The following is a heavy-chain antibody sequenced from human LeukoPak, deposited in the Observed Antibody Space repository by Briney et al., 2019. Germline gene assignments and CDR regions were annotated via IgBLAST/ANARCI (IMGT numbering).Heavy chain of an antibody. D-gene: IGHD2-2*02. Sequence: GGSLRLSCAASGFTFSNYGMHWVRQAPGKGLEWVAFIRYDGSNKYYADSVKGRFTISRDNSKNTLYLQMNSLRAEDTAVYYCAKVSTVVVPAAIAYWGQGTLVTVSS. CDR1: GFTFSNYG. CDR2: IRYDGSNK. V-gene: IGHV3-30*02. CDR3: AKVSTVVVPAAIAY. J-gene: IGHJ4*02.